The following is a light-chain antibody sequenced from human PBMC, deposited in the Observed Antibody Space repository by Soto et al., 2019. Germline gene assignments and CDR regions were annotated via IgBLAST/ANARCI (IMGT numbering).Light chain of an antibody. V-gene: IGKV3-15*01. CDR2: ESS. CDR1: QSVYSN. CDR3: QQYQSWAPT. J-gene: IGKJ4*01. Sequence: EIVMTQSPATLSLSPGERATLSCRASQSVYSNLAGYQQKPGQTPRLLIYESSTRATGIPGRFSGGESGTEFTLNISSLQSEDFADYFCQQYQSWAPTCGGGTKVEIK.